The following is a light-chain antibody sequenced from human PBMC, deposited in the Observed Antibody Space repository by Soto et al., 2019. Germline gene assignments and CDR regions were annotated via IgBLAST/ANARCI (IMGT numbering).Light chain of an antibody. CDR3: QQYNNWPPIT. CDR1: QSVGSSY. V-gene: IGKV3-20*01. Sequence: EVVLTQYPGTLSLSPGERATLSCRASQSVGSSYLAWYQQKPGQAPRVLIYGTSSRATGIPDRFSGSGSGTEFTLTISSLQSEDFAVYYCQQYNNWPPITFGQGRRLE. CDR2: GTS. J-gene: IGKJ5*01.